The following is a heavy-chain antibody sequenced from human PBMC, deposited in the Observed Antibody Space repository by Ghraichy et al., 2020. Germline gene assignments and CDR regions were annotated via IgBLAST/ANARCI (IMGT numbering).Heavy chain of an antibody. Sequence: KVSCTASGYNFISYYMHWVREAPGQGLERMGLINVSGGGTTYAQKFQGRVTMTSDTSTSTVYMQLSSLRSEDTAVYYCAHNGGYCRGGSCLGMDVWGQGTTVIVSS. D-gene: IGHD2-15*01. CDR1: GYNFISYY. J-gene: IGHJ6*02. V-gene: IGHV1-46*01. CDR3: AHNGGYCRGGSCLGMDV. CDR2: INVSGGGT.